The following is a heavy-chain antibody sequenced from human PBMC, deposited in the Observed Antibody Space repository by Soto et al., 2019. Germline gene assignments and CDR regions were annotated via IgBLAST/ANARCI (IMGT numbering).Heavy chain of an antibody. CDR1: GGSFSGYY. Sequence: SETLSLTCAVYGGSFSGYYWSWIRQPPGKGLEWIGEINHSGSTNYNPSLTSRVTISVDTSKNQFSLKLSSVTAADTAVYCCARGTLVATSISPPPTGYYHYYGMDVWGQGTTVTISS. V-gene: IGHV4-34*01. CDR2: INHSGST. D-gene: IGHD5-12*01. CDR3: ARGTLVATSISPPPTGYYHYYGMDV. J-gene: IGHJ6*02.